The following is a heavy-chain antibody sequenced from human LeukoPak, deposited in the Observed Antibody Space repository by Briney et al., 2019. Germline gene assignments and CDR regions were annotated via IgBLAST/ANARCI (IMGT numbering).Heavy chain of an antibody. CDR3: ARDLSSYYYDSSGYCPFDY. CDR2: ISSSSSTI. D-gene: IGHD3-22*01. CDR1: GFTFSSYS. Sequence: PGGSLRLSCAASGFTFSSYSMNWVRQAPGKGLEWVSYISSSSSTIYYADSVKGRFTISRDNAKNSLYLQMNSLRAEDTAVYYCARDLSSYYYDSSGYCPFDYWGQGTLVTVSS. J-gene: IGHJ4*02. V-gene: IGHV3-48*01.